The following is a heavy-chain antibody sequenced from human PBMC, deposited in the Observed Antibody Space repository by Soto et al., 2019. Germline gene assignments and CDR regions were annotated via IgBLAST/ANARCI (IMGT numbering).Heavy chain of an antibody. D-gene: IGHD2-15*01. J-gene: IGHJ4*02. V-gene: IGHV4-30-4*01. CDR2: IYYSGRT. CDR3: ASRKVCSGGSCGGDGYGWEYDY. Sequence: QVQLQESGPGLVKPSQTLSLTCTVSGGSISSGDYYWSWIRQPPGKGLEWIGYIYYSGRTYHNPTLKSRVTIPVDTGRNQIYQKRSSVTAAGAAVHFCASRKVCSGGSCGGDGYGWEYDYWGQGTMVTVAS. CDR1: GGSISSGDYY.